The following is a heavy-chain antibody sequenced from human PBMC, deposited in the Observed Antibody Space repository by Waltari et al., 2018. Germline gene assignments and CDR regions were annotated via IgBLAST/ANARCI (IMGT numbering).Heavy chain of an antibody. J-gene: IGHJ6*02. CDR1: GFTVSSNY. Sequence: EVQLVESGGGLIQHGGSLRLSCAASGFTVSSNYMTWVRQAPGKGLEWVSIIYTGGTTYYADSVKGRFAISTDNSKNTLYLQMNSLRVEDTAVYYCARDRTRVGGMDVWGQGTTVTVSS. CDR2: IYTGGTT. D-gene: IGHD4-17*01. V-gene: IGHV3-53*01. CDR3: ARDRTRVGGMDV.